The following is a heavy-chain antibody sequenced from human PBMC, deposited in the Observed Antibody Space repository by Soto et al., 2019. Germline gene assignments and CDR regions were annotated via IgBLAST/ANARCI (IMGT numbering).Heavy chain of an antibody. Sequence: GGSLRLSCAASGFTFSSYWMSWVRQAPGKGLEWVANIKQDGSEKYYVDSVKGRFTISRDNAKNSLYLQMNSLRAKDTAVYYCARSSPWYDILTGYAFDYWGQGTLVNVSS. CDR1: GFTFSSYW. CDR2: IKQDGSEK. J-gene: IGHJ4*02. CDR3: ARSSPWYDILTGYAFDY. D-gene: IGHD3-9*01. V-gene: IGHV3-7*01.